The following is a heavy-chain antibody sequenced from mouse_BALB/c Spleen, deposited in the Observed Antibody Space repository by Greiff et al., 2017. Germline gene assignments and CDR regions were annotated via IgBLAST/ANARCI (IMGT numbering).Heavy chain of an antibody. CDR1: GYTFTSYD. J-gene: IGHJ4*01. CDR2: IYPGDGST. D-gene: IGHD1-2*01. CDR3: ARVTATLYAMDY. Sequence: VKPGALVKISCKASGYTFTSYDINWVKQRPGQGLEWIGWIYPGDGSTKYNEKFKGKATLTADKSSSTAYMQLSSLTSENSAVYFCARVTATLYAMDYWGQGTSVTVSS. V-gene: IGHV1S33*01.